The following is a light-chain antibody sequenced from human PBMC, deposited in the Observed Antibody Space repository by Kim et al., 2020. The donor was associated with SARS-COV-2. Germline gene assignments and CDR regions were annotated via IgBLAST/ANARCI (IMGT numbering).Light chain of an antibody. CDR1: NIGSKG. V-gene: IGLV3-21*03. CDR3: QVWDSGSDHYV. CDR2: DDG. J-gene: IGLJ1*01. Sequence: VDSGKTACISCGGNNIGSKGVHWYQQRPGQAPILVIFDDGDRPSGIPERFSGSSSGDTATLTISRVEAGDEADYYCQVWDSGSDHYVFGTGTTVTVV.